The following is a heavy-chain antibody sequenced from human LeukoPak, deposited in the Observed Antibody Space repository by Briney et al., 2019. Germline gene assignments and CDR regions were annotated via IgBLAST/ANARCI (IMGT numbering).Heavy chain of an antibody. V-gene: IGHV3-9*01. J-gene: IGHJ4*02. CDR2: ISWNGDDI. CDR3: AKGSGTYQGPFDY. Sequence: GRSLRLSCAASGFSFDDYAMHWVRQVPGKGLQWVSCISWNGDDIGYADSVKGRFTISRDNAKNSLYLRMNSLRTEDKALYYCAKGSGTYQGPFDYWGQGTLVTVSS. CDR1: GFSFDDYA. D-gene: IGHD1-26*01.